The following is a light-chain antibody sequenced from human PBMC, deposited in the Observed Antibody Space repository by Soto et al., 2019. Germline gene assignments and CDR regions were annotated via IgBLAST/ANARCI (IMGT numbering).Light chain of an antibody. V-gene: IGKV1-33*01. J-gene: IGKJ5*01. CDR3: QQYDSFPIT. Sequence: DIQMTQSPYSLSTSVGDRVTITCRASQDISNHLNWYQQKPGKAPRLLIYDASNLETGVPSRFSGSGSGTDFTVTISSLQPEDIATYYCQQYDSFPITFGQGTRLEIK. CDR2: DAS. CDR1: QDISNH.